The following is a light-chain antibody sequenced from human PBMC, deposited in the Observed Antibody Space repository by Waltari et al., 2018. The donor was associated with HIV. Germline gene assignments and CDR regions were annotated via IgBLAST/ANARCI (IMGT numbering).Light chain of an antibody. Sequence: GTLSLSPGERATLSCRASQSVSSSYLAWYQQKPGQAPRLLIYGASSRATGIPDRFSGSGSGTDFTLTISRLEPEDFAVYSCQQYGSSPYTFGQGTKLEIK. V-gene: IGKV3-20*01. CDR1: QSVSSSY. CDR2: GAS. J-gene: IGKJ2*01. CDR3: QQYGSSPYT.